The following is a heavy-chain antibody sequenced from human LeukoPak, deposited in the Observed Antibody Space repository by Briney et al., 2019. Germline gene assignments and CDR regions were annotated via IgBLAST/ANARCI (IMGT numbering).Heavy chain of an antibody. D-gene: IGHD4-17*01. CDR3: ARTKSAYGDYLFDY. Sequence: SETLSLTCTVSGGSISSGGYYWSWIRQHPGKGLEWIGYIHHSGSTYYNPSLKSRVTISVDTSKNQFSLKLSSVTAADTAVYYCARTKSAYGDYLFDYWGQGTLVTVSS. J-gene: IGHJ4*02. V-gene: IGHV4-31*03. CDR2: IHHSGST. CDR1: GGSISSGGYY.